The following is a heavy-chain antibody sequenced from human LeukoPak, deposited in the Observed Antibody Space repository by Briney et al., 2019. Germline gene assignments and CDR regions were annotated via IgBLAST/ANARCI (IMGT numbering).Heavy chain of an antibody. CDR2: ISGTGIYI. Sequence: GGSLRLSCAASGLTFSSYAMSWVRQAPGKGLVWVSAISGTGIYIYHADSVKGRFTISRDNSKNTLYLQMNSLRVEDTAIYYCAKDTVRGGFDYWGQGTLVTVSS. CDR3: AKDTVRGGFDY. V-gene: IGHV3-23*01. J-gene: IGHJ4*02. D-gene: IGHD3-10*01. CDR1: GLTFSSYA.